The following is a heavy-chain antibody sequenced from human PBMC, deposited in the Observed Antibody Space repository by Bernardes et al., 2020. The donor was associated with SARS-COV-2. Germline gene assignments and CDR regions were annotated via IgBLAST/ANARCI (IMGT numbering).Heavy chain of an antibody. CDR2: IWYDGSNK. V-gene: IGHV3-33*01. J-gene: IGHJ6*02. Sequence: GGSLRLSCAASGFTFSSYGMHWVRQAPGKGLEWVAVIWYDGSNKYYADSVKGRFTISRDNSKNTLYLQMNSLRAEDTAVYYCARDVQYYDILTGYLVPPTYYYYYGMDVWGQGTTVTVSS. CDR3: ARDVQYYDILTGYLVPPTYYYYYGMDV. CDR1: GFTFSSYG. D-gene: IGHD3-9*01.